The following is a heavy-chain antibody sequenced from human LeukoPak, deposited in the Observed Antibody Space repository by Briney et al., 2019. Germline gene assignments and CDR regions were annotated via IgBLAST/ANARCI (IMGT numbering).Heavy chain of an antibody. D-gene: IGHD4-17*01. Sequence: PSETLSLTCAVYGGSFSGYYWSWIRQPPGKGLEWIGSIYYSGSTYYNPSLKSRVTISVDTSKNQFSLKLSSVTAADTAVYYCARDTVTKNYYYYGMDVWGQGTTVTVSS. J-gene: IGHJ6*02. CDR1: GGSFSGYY. CDR2: IYYSGST. V-gene: IGHV4-34*01. CDR3: ARDTVTKNYYYYGMDV.